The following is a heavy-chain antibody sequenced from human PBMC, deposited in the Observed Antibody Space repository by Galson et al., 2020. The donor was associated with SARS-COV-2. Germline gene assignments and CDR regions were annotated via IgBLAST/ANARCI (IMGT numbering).Heavy chain of an antibody. CDR2: ISAYNDNT. D-gene: IGHD3-10*01. CDR3: ARDVPYYYGSASYYNGDYYYYGLDV. Sequence: ASVNVSCKASGYIFISYGISWVRQAPGQGLEWMGWISAYNDNTNEAQKLQGRVTMTTDTSTSTAYMELRSLRSDDTAVYYCARDVPYYYGSASYYNGDYYYYGLDVWGQGTTVTVSS. CDR1: GYIFISYG. V-gene: IGHV1-18*01. J-gene: IGHJ6*02.